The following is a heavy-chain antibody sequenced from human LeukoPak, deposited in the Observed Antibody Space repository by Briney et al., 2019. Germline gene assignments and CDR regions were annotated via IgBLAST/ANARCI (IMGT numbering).Heavy chain of an antibody. D-gene: IGHD3-22*01. CDR1: GGSISSGGYY. Sequence: KPSQTLSLTCTVSGGSISSGGYYWSWIRQHPGKGLEWIGYIYYSGSTYYNPSLKSRVTISVDTSKNQFSLKLSSVTAADTAVYYCARGLVSSGYYYPGAFDIWGQGTMVTVSS. CDR3: ARGLVSSGYYYPGAFDI. CDR2: IYYSGST. V-gene: IGHV4-31*03. J-gene: IGHJ3*02.